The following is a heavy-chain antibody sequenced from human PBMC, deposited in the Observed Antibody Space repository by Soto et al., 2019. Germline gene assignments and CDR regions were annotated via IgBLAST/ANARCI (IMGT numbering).Heavy chain of an antibody. CDR1: GFTFSTYG. D-gene: IGHD4-17*01. CDR2: ISYDGNNK. CDR3: AKDLQSYGDYDYYCYGMDV. J-gene: IGHJ6*02. Sequence: QVQLVESGGGEVQPGRSLTISCAASGFTFSTYGMHWVRQTPGKGLEWVAVISYDGNNKFYSDSVKGRFTISRDNFKNTLSLQMNSLRAYDTAVYSCAKDLQSYGDYDYYCYGMDVWGLGTRVTVSS. V-gene: IGHV3-30*18.